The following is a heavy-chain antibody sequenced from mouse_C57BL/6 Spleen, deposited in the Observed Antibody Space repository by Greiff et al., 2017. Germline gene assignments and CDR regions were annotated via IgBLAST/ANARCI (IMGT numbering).Heavy chain of an antibody. CDR2: IYPGSGST. V-gene: IGHV1-55*01. CDR3: ARSGYSNYEDAMDY. D-gene: IGHD2-5*01. CDR1: GYTFTSYW. J-gene: IGHJ4*01. Sequence: QVQLQQPGAELVKPGASVKMSCKASGYTFTSYWITWVKQRPGQGLEWIGDIYPGSGSTNYNEKFKSKATLTVDTSSSTAYMQLSSLTSEDSAVYYCARSGYSNYEDAMDYWGQGTSGTVSS.